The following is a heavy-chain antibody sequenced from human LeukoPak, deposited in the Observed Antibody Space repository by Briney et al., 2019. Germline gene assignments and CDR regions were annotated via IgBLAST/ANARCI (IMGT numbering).Heavy chain of an antibody. Sequence: SVKVSCKASGGTFSSYAISWVRQAPGQGLELMGRIIPIFGTANYAQKFQGRVTITTDESTSTAYMELSSLKSEDTAVYYCARDPPDYYGSGYEGDNWFDPWGQGTLVTVSS. J-gene: IGHJ5*02. V-gene: IGHV1-69*05. D-gene: IGHD3-10*01. CDR2: IIPIFGTA. CDR3: ARDPPDYYGSGYEGDNWFDP. CDR1: GGTFSSYA.